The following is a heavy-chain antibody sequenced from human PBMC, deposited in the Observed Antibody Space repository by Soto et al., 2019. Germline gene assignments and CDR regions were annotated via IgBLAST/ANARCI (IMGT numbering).Heavy chain of an antibody. Sequence: GASVKVSFKASGGTFSSYAISWLRQAPGQGLEWMGGIIPIFGTANYAQKFQGRVTITADKSTSTAYMELSSLRSEDTAVYYCARGIAARGYYFDYWGQGTLVTVSS. D-gene: IGHD6-6*01. CDR2: IIPIFGTA. V-gene: IGHV1-69*06. CDR1: GGTFSSYA. J-gene: IGHJ4*02. CDR3: ARGIAARGYYFDY.